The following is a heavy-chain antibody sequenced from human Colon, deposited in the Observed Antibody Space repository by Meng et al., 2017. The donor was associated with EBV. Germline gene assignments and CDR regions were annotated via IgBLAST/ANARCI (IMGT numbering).Heavy chain of an antibody. CDR1: SASISSNHG. Sequence: ATVPGLVYPSGTPARPCGCSSASISSNHGWSWVRQPPGKGQGWMGEIYNGSNTNYNPSLKSRVTISVDRSNDQFSLSLSSVTAADTAVYYCARGNAYNAPSFDYWGQGTLVTVSS. V-gene: IGHV4-4*02. CDR2: IYNGSNT. CDR3: ARGNAYNAPSFDY. J-gene: IGHJ4*02. D-gene: IGHD5-24*01.